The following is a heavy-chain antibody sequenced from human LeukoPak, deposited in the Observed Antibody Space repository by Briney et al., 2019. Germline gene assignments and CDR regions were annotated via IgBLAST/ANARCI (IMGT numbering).Heavy chain of an antibody. V-gene: IGHV3-33*01. D-gene: IGHD3-10*01. J-gene: IGHJ6*04. CDR3: ARVRVRGVMVYYYGMDV. Sequence: GWSLRLSCPASGFTFSSYGMHWVRQAPAKGLEGVAIIWYDGSNKYYADSVKGRFTISRDNSKNTLYLQMNSLRAEDTAVYYCARVRVRGVMVYYYGMDVWGKGTTVTVSS. CDR2: IWYDGSNK. CDR1: GFTFSSYG.